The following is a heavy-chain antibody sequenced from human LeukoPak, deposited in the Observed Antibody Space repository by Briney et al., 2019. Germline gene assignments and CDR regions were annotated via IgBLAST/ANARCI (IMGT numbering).Heavy chain of an antibody. V-gene: IGHV1-2*02. CDR3: ARVFPLGYCSGGSCYSYDY. CDR1: GYTFTGYY. D-gene: IGHD2-15*01. CDR2: INPNSGGT. Sequence: GASVKVSCKAFGYTFTGYYLHWVRQAPGQGLEWMGWINPNSGGTNCAQKFQGRVTMTRDTSITTAYMELSRLRSDDTAVYYCARVFPLGYCSGGSCYSYDYWGQGTLVTVSS. J-gene: IGHJ4*02.